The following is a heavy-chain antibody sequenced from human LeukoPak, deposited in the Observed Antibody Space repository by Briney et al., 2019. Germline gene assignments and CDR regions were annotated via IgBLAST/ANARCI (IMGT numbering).Heavy chain of an antibody. Sequence: TGGSLRLSCAASGFTFSSYAMSWVRQAPGKGLEWVSSISRRSRHVYYAGSVKGRFTISRDNAKNSLYLQMNSLRAEDMAVYFCVRDLLGSGATTAYLHHWGQGTLVTVSS. V-gene: IGHV3-21*01. D-gene: IGHD4/OR15-4a*01. CDR3: VRDLLGSGATTAYLHH. CDR2: ISRRSRHV. J-gene: IGHJ1*01. CDR1: GFTFSSYA.